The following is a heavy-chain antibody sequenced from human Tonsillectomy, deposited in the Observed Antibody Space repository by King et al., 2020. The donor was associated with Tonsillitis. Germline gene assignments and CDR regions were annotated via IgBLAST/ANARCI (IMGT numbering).Heavy chain of an antibody. J-gene: IGHJ1*01. CDR1: GFTFSSYG. CDR2: TSYDGNNK. CDR3: AKDAPGYCSGSSCYGNAEYFQH. Sequence: QLVQSGGGVVQPGRSLRLSCAASGFTFSSYGMHWVRQAPGKGLEWVAVTSYDGNNKYYTESVKGRITISRDNSKSTLYLQMNSLRAEDTAVYYCAKDAPGYCSGSSCYGNAEYFQHWGQGTLVTVSS. V-gene: IGHV3-30*18. D-gene: IGHD2-15*01.